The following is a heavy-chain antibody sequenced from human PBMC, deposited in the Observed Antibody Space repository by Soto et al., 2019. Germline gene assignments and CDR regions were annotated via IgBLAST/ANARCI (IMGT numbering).Heavy chain of an antibody. CDR2: IVVGSAYT. CDR1: GFTFTSSA. Sequence: SVKVSCKTSGFTFTSSAVQWVRQARGQRLEWIGWIVVGSAYTNYAEKFQDRVTITRDMSTSTAYMELTSLRSDDTAVYYCARVTMQLVAPPGYYYYMDVWGKGTTVTVSS. D-gene: IGHD6-13*01. CDR3: ARVTMQLVAPPGYYYYMDV. J-gene: IGHJ6*03. V-gene: IGHV1-58*01.